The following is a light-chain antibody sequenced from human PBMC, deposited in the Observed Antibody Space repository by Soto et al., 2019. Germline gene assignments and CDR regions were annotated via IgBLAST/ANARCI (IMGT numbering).Light chain of an antibody. CDR2: SAS. V-gene: IGKV3-15*01. Sequence: TVMTQSPTTLSVSQGGRATLSCRASQSISDTLAWYQQKPGQAPRLLIYSASRRATGFPGRFSGSGSGTDFTLTISSLQSEDFAVYYCQQYNNWPPITSGQRTRLEI. CDR1: QSISDT. J-gene: IGKJ5*01. CDR3: QQYNNWPPIT.